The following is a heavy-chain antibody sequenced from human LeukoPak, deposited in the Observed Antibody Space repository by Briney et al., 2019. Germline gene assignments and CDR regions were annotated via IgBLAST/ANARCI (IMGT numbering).Heavy chain of an antibody. V-gene: IGHV3-49*04. CDR1: GFIFGDHA. J-gene: IGHJ6*02. CDR3: SRGPILLWLHNGMDV. CDR2: IRSKAYGGTT. D-gene: IGHD3-10*01. Sequence: PGGSLRLSCTASGFIFGDHAMSWDRQSPGKGLECVGFIRSKAYGGTTEYAASVKGRFTVSRDDSKGIAYLQMNSLKTEDTAVYYCSRGPILLWLHNGMDVWGQGTTVTVSS.